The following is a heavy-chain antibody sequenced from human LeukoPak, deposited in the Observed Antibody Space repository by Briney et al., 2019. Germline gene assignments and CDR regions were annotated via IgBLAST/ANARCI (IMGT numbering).Heavy chain of an antibody. V-gene: IGHV1-69*05. J-gene: IGHJ3*02. D-gene: IGHD6-25*01. Sequence: AASVKVSCKASGGTFSSYAISWVRQAPGQGLEWMGGIIPIFGTANYAQKFQGRVTITTDESTSTAYMELSSLRSEDTAVYYCARVIHPGSGWAVGIWGQGTMVTVSS. CDR2: IIPIFGTA. CDR3: ARVIHPGSGWAVGI. CDR1: GGTFSSYA.